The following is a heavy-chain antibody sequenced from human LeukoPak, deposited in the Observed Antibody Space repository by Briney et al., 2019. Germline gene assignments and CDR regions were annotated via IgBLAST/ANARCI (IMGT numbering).Heavy chain of an antibody. D-gene: IGHD7-27*01. J-gene: IGHJ4*02. CDR3: ASKMGMED. Sequence: PGGSLRLSCAASGFTFSSSWMTWVRQAPGKGLEWVSSISSSSSNIKYADSVKGRLTITRDNAKNSLYLQMNSLRADDTAVYYCASKMGMEDWGQGTLVTVSS. CDR1: GFTFSSSW. CDR2: ISSSSSNI. V-gene: IGHV3-21*01.